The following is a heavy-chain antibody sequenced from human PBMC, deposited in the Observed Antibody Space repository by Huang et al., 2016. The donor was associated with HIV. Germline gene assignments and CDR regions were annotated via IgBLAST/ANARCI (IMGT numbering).Heavy chain of an antibody. J-gene: IGHJ6*03. Sequence: QVQLVESGGGVVQPGRSLRLSCAASGFTFRSYAMPWVRQGPGKGVEVVAGITYDGSNKDYGDSVKCRFTISMDNSKNTLYLQMNSLRAEDTAVYYCARDAYYDYVWGSYRKYYYYYMDVWGKGTTVTVSS. D-gene: IGHD3-16*02. CDR2: ITYDGSNK. V-gene: IGHV3-30-3*01. CDR1: GFTFRSYA. CDR3: ARDAYYDYVWGSYRKYYYYYMDV.